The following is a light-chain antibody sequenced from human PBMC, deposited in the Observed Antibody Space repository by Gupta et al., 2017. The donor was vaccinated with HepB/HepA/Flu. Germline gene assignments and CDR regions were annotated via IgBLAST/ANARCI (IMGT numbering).Light chain of an antibody. CDR2: DAA. J-gene: IGKJ4*01. Sequence: EIVLTQSPATLSLSPGERATLSCRASQSVSSYLAWYQQKPGQAPRLLIYDAANRATGIPARFSGSGSGTDFTLTISSREQEDFAGYYCQQRSNWPPLTFGGGTKVEIK. V-gene: IGKV3-11*01. CDR3: QQRSNWPPLT. CDR1: QSVSSY.